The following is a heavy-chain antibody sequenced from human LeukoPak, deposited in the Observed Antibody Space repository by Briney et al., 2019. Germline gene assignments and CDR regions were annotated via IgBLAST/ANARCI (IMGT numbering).Heavy chain of an antibody. V-gene: IGHV3-23*01. J-gene: IGHJ4*02. D-gene: IGHD3-22*01. CDR3: AKGPTYYYDSSGYFDY. Sequence: GGSLRLSCAASGFTFSSYAMSWVRQAPGKGLEWVSAISGSGGSTYYADSVKGRFTISRDNSKNALYLQMNSLRAEDTAVYYCAKGPTYYYDSSGYFDYWGQGTLVTVSS. CDR2: ISGSGGST. CDR1: GFTFSSYA.